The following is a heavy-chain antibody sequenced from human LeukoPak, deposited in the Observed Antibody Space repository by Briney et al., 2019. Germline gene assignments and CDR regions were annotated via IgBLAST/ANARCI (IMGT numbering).Heavy chain of an antibody. V-gene: IGHV1-46*01. CDR1: GYTFTSYY. CDR3: ARTYNYDSSGYKGDAFDV. J-gene: IGHJ3*01. CDR2: INPSGGST. D-gene: IGHD3-22*01. Sequence: ASVKVSCKASGYTFTSYYMHWVRQAPGQGLEWMGIINPSGGSTSYAQKFQGRVTMTRDTSISTGYMELSRLTSDDTAVYYCARTYNYDSSGYKGDAFDVWGQGTMVTVSS.